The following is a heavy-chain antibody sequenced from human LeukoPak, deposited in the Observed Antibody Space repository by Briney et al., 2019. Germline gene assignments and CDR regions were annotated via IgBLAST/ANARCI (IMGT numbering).Heavy chain of an antibody. CDR2: INPNSGGT. V-gene: IGHV1-2*02. Sequence: GASVKVSCKASGYTFTGYYMHWVRQAPGQGLEWMGWINPNSGGTNYAQRFQGRVTMTRDTSVSTAYMELSRLRSDDTAVYYCARDRIYCSSTSCYSAFDIWGQGTMVTVSS. CDR1: GYTFTGYY. J-gene: IGHJ3*02. CDR3: ARDRIYCSSTSCYSAFDI. D-gene: IGHD2-2*02.